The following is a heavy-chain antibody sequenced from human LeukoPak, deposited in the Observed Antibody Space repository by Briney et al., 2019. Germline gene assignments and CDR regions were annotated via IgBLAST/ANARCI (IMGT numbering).Heavy chain of an antibody. CDR1: GFTFSSYA. J-gene: IGHJ5*01. D-gene: IGHD1-7*01. CDR2: ISIDGNSK. V-gene: IGHV3-30-3*01. CDR3: ARGVGNWNYDS. Sequence: GGSLRLSCTASGFTFSSYAIHWARQAPGKGLEWVAVISIDGNSKFFADSVKGRFTISRDNSKNTVYLQMNSLRGEDTAIYYCARGVGNWNYDSWGQGSLVIVSS.